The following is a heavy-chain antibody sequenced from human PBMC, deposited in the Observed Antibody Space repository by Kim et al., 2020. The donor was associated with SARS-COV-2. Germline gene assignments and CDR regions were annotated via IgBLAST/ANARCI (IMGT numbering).Heavy chain of an antibody. Sequence: ASVKVSCKASGYTFTSYDINWVRQATGQGLEWMGWMNPNSGNTGYAQKFQGRVTMTRNTSISTAYMELSSLRSEDTAVYYCASGYSSSWNRYYYYYGMDVWGQGTTVTVSS. CDR1: GYTFTSYD. CDR3: ASGYSSSWNRYYYYYGMDV. CDR2: MNPNSGNT. D-gene: IGHD6-13*01. V-gene: IGHV1-8*01. J-gene: IGHJ6*02.